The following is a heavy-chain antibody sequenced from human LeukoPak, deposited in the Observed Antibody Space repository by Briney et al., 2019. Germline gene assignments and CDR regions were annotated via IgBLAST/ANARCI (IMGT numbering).Heavy chain of an antibody. V-gene: IGHV3-33*01. Sequence: GGSLRLSCVASGFTFSNYGMLWVRQAPGKGREWVADIWYDGSNEYYADSVKGRFTISRDTSKNTLYLQMNSLRAEDTAVYYCARAYYYDVSVTPDYWGQGTLVTVSS. CDR1: GFTFSNYG. CDR2: IWYDGSNE. J-gene: IGHJ4*02. D-gene: IGHD3-22*01. CDR3: ARAYYYDVSVTPDY.